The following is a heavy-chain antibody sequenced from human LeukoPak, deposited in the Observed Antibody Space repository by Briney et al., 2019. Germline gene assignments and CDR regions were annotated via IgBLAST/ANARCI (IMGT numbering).Heavy chain of an antibody. CDR3: ARDQVVRGVSGPNYYMDV. V-gene: IGHV3-21*01. Sequence: PGGSVRLSCAASGFTFSSYSMNWVRQAPGKGLEWVSSISTSSSYIYYADSVKGRFTISRDNAKNSLYLQMNSLRAEDTAVYYCARDQVVRGVSGPNYYMDVWGKGTTATVSS. CDR2: ISTSSSYI. D-gene: IGHD3-10*01. CDR1: GFTFSSYS. J-gene: IGHJ6*03.